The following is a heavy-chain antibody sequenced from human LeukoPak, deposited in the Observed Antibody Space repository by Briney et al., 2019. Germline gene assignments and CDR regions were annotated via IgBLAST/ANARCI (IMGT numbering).Heavy chain of an antibody. CDR3: AKCRGSSWSDYFDY. CDR2: ISDSGGST. Sequence: GASLRLSCAVSGCSLSRYAMSWVRKAPGKGLEWVSAISDSGGSTYYADSVKGRFTISRDNSRNTLYLQMNTLRAEDTAVYYCAKCRGSSWSDYFDYWGQGTLVTVSS. D-gene: IGHD6-13*01. V-gene: IGHV3-23*01. J-gene: IGHJ4*02. CDR1: GCSLSRYA.